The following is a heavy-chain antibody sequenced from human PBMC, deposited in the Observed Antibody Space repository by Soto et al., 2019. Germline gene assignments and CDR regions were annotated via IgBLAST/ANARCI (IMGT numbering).Heavy chain of an antibody. CDR3: ARLMVVATPAGWFDP. CDR2: IYPRDSDT. CDR1: GYSFTSDW. J-gene: IGHJ5*02. V-gene: IGHV5-51*01. D-gene: IGHD2-21*01. Sequence: PGESLKISCNASGYSFTSDWIGWVRQMPGKGLEWMGIIYPRDSDTRYSPSFQGQVTISADKSTNTAYLQWGTLKASDTAMYYCARLMVVATPAGWFDPWGQGTLVTVSS.